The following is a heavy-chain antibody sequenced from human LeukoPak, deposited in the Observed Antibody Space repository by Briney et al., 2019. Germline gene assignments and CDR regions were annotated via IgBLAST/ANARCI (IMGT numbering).Heavy chain of an antibody. CDR1: GGSISSGSYY. V-gene: IGHV4-61*02. Sequence: PSQTLSLTCTVSGGSISSGSYYWSWIRQPAGKGLEWIGRIYTSGSSSCNPSLKSRVTISVDTSKNQFSLKLSSVTAADTAVYYCARGSSYDSSGYQYWGQGTLVTVSS. CDR2: IYTSGSS. D-gene: IGHD3-22*01. J-gene: IGHJ4*02. CDR3: ARGSSYDSSGYQY.